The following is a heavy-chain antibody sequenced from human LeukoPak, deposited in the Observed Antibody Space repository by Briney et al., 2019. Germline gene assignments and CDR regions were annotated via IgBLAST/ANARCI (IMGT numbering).Heavy chain of an antibody. CDR2: ISGSGGST. V-gene: IGHV3-23*01. J-gene: IGHJ4*02. CDR3: AKDDSAAAGTRVGGDGTDY. CDR1: GFTFSSYA. Sequence: HSGGSLRLSCAASGFTFSSYAMSWVRQAPGKGLEWVSAISGSGGSTYYADSVKGRFTISRDNSKNTLCLQMNSLRAEDTAVYYCAKDDSAAAGTRVGGDGTDYWGQGTLVTVSS. D-gene: IGHD6-13*01.